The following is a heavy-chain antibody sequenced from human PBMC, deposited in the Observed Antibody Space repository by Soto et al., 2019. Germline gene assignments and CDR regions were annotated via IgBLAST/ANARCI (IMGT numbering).Heavy chain of an antibody. J-gene: IGHJ4*02. V-gene: IGHV1-2*02. CDR1: GDTFTGNY. D-gene: IGHD1-26*01. Sequence: ASVKVSCKASGDTFTGNYIHWVRQAPGQGFEWMGWINPKSGGTKFPQKFQGRVTMTRDTSLSTVYTTLTRLTSDDTAVYYCARDLAKGGGSAGFDYWGQGTLVTVSS. CDR2: INPKSGGT. CDR3: ARDLAKGGGSAGFDY.